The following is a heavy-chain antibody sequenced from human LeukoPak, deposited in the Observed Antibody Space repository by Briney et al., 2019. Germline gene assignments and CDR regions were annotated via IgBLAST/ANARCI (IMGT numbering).Heavy chain of an antibody. CDR1: GGSFSGYY. D-gene: IGHD3-10*01. V-gene: IGHV4-59*01. CDR2: DYCGGNT. Sequence: SETLSLTCAVYGGSFSGYYWNWIRQPPGKGLEWIGYDYCGGNTNYDPSLKRRVTISVDTSKNQFSLTLTSVTAADTAVYFCARDHFGSLDSWGQGILVTVSS. CDR3: ARDHFGSLDS. J-gene: IGHJ4*02.